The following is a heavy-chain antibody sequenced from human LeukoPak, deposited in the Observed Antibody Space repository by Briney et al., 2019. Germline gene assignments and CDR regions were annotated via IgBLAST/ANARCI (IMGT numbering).Heavy chain of an antibody. CDR3: AKDSWDRDYVDYVDY. CDR2: ISGSGGST. CDR1: GFTFSSYA. D-gene: IGHD4-17*01. Sequence: PGGSLRLSCAASGFTFSSYAMSWVRQAPGKGLEWVSAISGSGGSTYYADSVKGRFTISRDNSKNTLYLQMNSLRAEDTAVYYCAKDSWDRDYVDYVDYWGQGTLVTVSS. J-gene: IGHJ4*02. V-gene: IGHV3-23*01.